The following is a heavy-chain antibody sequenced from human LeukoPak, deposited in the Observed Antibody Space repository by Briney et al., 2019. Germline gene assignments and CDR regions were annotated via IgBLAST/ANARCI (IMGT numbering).Heavy chain of an antibody. D-gene: IGHD3-3*01. J-gene: IGHJ4*02. V-gene: IGHV4-59*08. CDR1: GGSISNSY. Sequence: PSETLSLTCTVSGGSISNSYWSWMRQPPGKGLEWIGYIYYSGSTNYNTSLTSRVTISLDTYKNQISLQLRYVTAAETDVYSCASRREDFWSNYYAFDYWGQGTLVTISS. CDR2: IYYSGST. CDR3: ASRREDFWSNYYAFDY.